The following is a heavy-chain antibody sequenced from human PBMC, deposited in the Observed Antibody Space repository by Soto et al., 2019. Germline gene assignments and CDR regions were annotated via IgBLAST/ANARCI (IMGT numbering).Heavy chain of an antibody. D-gene: IGHD3-3*01. J-gene: IGHJ5*02. CDR1: GYSFTSYW. V-gene: IGHV5-51*01. Sequence: GESLKISCKGSGYSFTSYWIGWVRQMPGKGLEWMGIIYPGDSDTRYSPSFQGQVTISADKSISTAYLQWSSLKASDTAMYYCARRDFWSGYYDGNWFDPWGQGTLVTVSS. CDR3: ARRDFWSGYYDGNWFDP. CDR2: IYPGDSDT.